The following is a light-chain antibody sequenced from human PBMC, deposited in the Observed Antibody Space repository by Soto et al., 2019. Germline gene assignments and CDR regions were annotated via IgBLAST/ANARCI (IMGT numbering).Light chain of an antibody. CDR1: SSDVGGYNY. CDR3: SSYTSASTLLYL. CDR2: GVT. J-gene: IGLJ1*01. V-gene: IGLV2-14*01. Sequence: QSALTQPASESGSPGQSITISCTGTSSDVGGYNYVSWYQQYPGIAPKLLIYGVTNRPSGVSTRSSGSKSGNTASLTISGLQAEDEADYHCSSYTSASTLLYLFGTGTKLTLL.